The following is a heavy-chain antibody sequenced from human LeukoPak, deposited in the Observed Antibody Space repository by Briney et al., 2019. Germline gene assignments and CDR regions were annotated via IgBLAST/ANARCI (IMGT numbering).Heavy chain of an antibody. CDR2: IKQDGSEK. V-gene: IGHV3-7*01. CDR3: ARDLGYSSSSGNDY. J-gene: IGHJ4*02. D-gene: IGHD6-6*01. Sequence: GGSLRLSCAASGFTFSSYWMSWVRQAPGKGLEWVANIKQDGSEKYYVDSVKGRFTISRDNAKNSLYLQMNSLRAEDTAVYYCARDLGYSSSSGNDYWGQGTLVTVSS. CDR1: GFTFSSYW.